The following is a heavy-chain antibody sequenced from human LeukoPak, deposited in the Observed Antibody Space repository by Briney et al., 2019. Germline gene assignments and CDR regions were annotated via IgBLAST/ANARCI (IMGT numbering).Heavy chain of an antibody. CDR1: GGSISTYY. D-gene: IGHD2-8*01. Sequence: SETLSLTCTVSGGSISTYYGTWIRQPAGKGLEWIGHIYISGTTNYSPSLKSRVTMSVDTSKNQFSLKLSSVTAADTAVYYCARQRTSCTNGVCRTPRWFDPWGQGILVTVSS. J-gene: IGHJ5*02. CDR3: ARQRTSCTNGVCRTPRWFDP. CDR2: IYISGTT. V-gene: IGHV4-4*07.